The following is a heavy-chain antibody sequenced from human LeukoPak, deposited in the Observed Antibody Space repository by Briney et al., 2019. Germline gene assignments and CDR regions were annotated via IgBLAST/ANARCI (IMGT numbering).Heavy chain of an antibody. J-gene: IGHJ4*02. CDR1: GFTFSTYV. CDR3: ARDLRDSSGRFFDY. V-gene: IGHV3-30*03. CDR2: IAHDGGNK. D-gene: IGHD3-22*01. Sequence: AGRSLRLSCAASGFTFSTYVMHWVRQAPGKGLEWVSVIAHDGGNKYYAESVKGRFTISRDNSKNTLYLQMNSLRAEDTAVYYCARDLRDSSGRFFDYWGQGTLVTVSS.